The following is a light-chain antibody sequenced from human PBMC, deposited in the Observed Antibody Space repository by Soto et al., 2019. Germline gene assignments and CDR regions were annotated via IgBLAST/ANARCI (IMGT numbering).Light chain of an antibody. CDR3: QQYSSSPS. CDR1: QSVSTN. CDR2: GAS. Sequence: EIVFTQSPTTMFVSAGDRSTLSCRASQSVSTNLAWYQQKPGPVPSLLFYGASTRASGIPARFSASGSGTEFTLTIGSLQSEDFAVDDCQQYSSSPSFGQGTRLEIK. J-gene: IGKJ5*01. V-gene: IGKV3-15*01.